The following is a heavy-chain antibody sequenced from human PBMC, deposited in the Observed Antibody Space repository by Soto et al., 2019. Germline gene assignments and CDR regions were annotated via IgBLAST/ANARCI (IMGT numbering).Heavy chain of an antibody. CDR1: GGTFSSYT. D-gene: IGHD2-21*02. J-gene: IGHJ4*02. CDR2: IIPILGIA. V-gene: IGHV1-69*02. CDR3: AGAHGGNSGIYFDY. Sequence: QVQLVQSGAEVKKPGSSVKVSCKASGGTFSSYTISWVRQAPGQGLEWMGRIIPILGIANYAQKFQGRVTITADKATSTAYMELSSLNSEDTAVYYYAGAHGGNSGIYFDYWGQGTLVTVSS.